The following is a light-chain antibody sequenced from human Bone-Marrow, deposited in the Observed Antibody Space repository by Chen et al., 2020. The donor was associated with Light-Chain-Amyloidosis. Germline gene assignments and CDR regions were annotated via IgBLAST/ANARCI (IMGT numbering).Light chain of an antibody. CDR3: SSYTITTTLV. J-gene: IGLJ1*01. CDR2: EVT. V-gene: IGLV2-14*01. CDR1: SSDVGGDNH. Sequence: QSALTQPASGSGFHGQLINICCPGTSSDVGGDNHVSWYQQHPDKAPKLIIYEVTNRPSWVPDRFSGSKSDNTASLTISVLQTEYEADYFCSSYTITTTLVFGSVTSVTVL.